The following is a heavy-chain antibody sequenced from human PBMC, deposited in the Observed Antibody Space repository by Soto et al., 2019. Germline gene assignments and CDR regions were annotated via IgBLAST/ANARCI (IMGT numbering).Heavy chain of an antibody. Sequence: AGGSLRLSCAASGFDASVNYKTWVRQAPGKGLEWVSAITSGGSTCYADSVKGRFTISRDNSKNTVYLQMNSLRAEHTAVDYCGRVNPSSYYGLDVWGQGTTVTVS. CDR2: ITSGGST. J-gene: IGHJ6*02. CDR3: GRVNPSSYYGLDV. CDR1: GFDASVNY. V-gene: IGHV3-53*01.